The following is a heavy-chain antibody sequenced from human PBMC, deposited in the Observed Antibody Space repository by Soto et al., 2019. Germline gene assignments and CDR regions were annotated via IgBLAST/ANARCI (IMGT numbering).Heavy chain of an antibody. CDR3: ARVTGDWVLFDY. Sequence: EVQLVESGGGLVQPGGSLRLSCAASGFTFSNSWMHWVRQGPGKGLEWVSRIKTDGSRTSYADSVKGRFTISRDNDKTTHCLQMSSRSAEDTAVYYGARVTGDWVLFDYWGQGTLVTVSS. D-gene: IGHD7-27*01. V-gene: IGHV3-74*01. CDR1: GFTFSNSW. CDR2: IKTDGSRT. J-gene: IGHJ4*02.